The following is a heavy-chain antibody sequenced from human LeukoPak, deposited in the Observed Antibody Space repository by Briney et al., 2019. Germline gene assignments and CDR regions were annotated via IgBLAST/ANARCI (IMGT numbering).Heavy chain of an antibody. Sequence: ASVKVSCKASGYTFTGYYMHWVRQAPGQGLEWMGWINPNSGGTNYAQKFQGRVTMTRDTAISTAYMELSRLRSDDTAVYYCARDVLFGGYTFDIWGQGTMVTVSS. J-gene: IGHJ3*02. V-gene: IGHV1-2*02. D-gene: IGHD3-10*01. CDR2: INPNSGGT. CDR3: ARDVLFGGYTFDI. CDR1: GYTFTGYY.